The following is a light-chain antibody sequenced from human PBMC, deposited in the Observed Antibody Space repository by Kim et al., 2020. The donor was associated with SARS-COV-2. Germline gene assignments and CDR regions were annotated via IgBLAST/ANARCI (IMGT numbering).Light chain of an antibody. Sequence: SPGETATLSCMASQSGCGNCLAWYQQKPGQAPRLLIYSGSSRATGVPERFSGSGSGTEFILSISRLEPEDFAMYYCQQYGTAPPYTFGQGTKLEI. V-gene: IGKV3-20*01. J-gene: IGKJ2*01. CDR2: SGS. CDR3: QQYGTAPPYT. CDR1: QSGCGNC.